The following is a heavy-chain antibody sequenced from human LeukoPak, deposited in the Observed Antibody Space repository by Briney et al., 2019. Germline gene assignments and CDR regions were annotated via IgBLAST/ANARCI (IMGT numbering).Heavy chain of an antibody. D-gene: IGHD6-19*01. V-gene: IGHV4-59*01. CDR2: IDYSGST. J-gene: IGHJ4*02. CDR3: ARGMDSSGWYGGRQGPFDY. Sequence: EPSETLSLTCTVSGGSISSSYWRCIRQPPGKGLEWIGYIDYSGSTNYNPSLKGRVTISVDTSKNQFSLKLSSVNAEDTAVYYCARGMDSSGWYGGRQGPFDYWGQGTLVTVSS. CDR1: GGSISSSY.